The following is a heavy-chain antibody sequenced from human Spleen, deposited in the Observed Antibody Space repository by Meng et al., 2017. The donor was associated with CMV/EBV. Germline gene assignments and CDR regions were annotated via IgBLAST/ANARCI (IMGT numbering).Heavy chain of an antibody. D-gene: IGHD3-3*01. CDR2: ISSSSSYI. Sequence: GESLKISCVASGFTFGSYAMSWVRQAPGKGLEWVSSISSSSSYIYYADSVKGRFTISRDNAKNSLYLQMNSLRAEDTAVYYCARDPRPFWSGYFDAFDIWGQGTMVTVSS. CDR3: ARDPRPFWSGYFDAFDI. V-gene: IGHV3-21*01. CDR1: GFTFGSYA. J-gene: IGHJ3*02.